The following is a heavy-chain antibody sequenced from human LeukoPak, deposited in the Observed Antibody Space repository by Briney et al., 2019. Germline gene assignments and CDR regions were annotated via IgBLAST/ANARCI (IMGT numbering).Heavy chain of an antibody. Sequence: PGGSLRLSCAASGFIFSSYEMNWVRQAPGKGLEWVGVISDDGRSKDYADSVKGRFTISRDNSKDTLYLQMNSLRAEDTAVYYCAKRPSDYGDYVTYFDYWGQGTLVTVSS. CDR3: AKRPSDYGDYVTYFDY. CDR1: GFIFSSYE. J-gene: IGHJ4*02. V-gene: IGHV3-30*18. D-gene: IGHD4-17*01. CDR2: ISDDGRSK.